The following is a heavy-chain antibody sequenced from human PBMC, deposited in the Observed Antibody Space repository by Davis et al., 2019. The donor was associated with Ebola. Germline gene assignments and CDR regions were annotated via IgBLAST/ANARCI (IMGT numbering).Heavy chain of an antibody. CDR2: INPDGSFT. D-gene: IGHD2-2*01. CDR1: GFTFSSNW. V-gene: IGHV3-74*01. Sequence: GEYLKISCAASGFTFSSNWMHWVRQAPGKGLVWVSRINPDGSFTDYADSVKGRFSISRDSTSNTLYLQMNGLRAEDTAVYYCARSSYQPDYWGQGTLVTVSS. CDR3: ARSSYQPDY. J-gene: IGHJ4*02.